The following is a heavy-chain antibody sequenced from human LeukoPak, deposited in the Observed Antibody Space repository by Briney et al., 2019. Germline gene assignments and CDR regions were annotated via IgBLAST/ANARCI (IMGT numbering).Heavy chain of an antibody. CDR1: GFTLRSYV. D-gene: IGHD2-21*02. Sequence: GGSLRLSCVASGFTLRSYVMNWVRRTPGKGLEWVSSISGSGDSTFYADSVKGRFSISRDNSKNTLYLQVNGLRTEDTAVYYCAKDRLLNCRGDCYIFDYWGQGTVVTVSS. V-gene: IGHV3-23*01. CDR2: ISGSGDST. J-gene: IGHJ4*02. CDR3: AKDRLLNCRGDCYIFDY.